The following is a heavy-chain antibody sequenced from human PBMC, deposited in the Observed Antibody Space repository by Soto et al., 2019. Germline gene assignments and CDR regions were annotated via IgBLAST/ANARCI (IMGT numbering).Heavy chain of an antibody. V-gene: IGHV3-11*01. CDR1: GFTFSDYY. CDR3: ARESAMTTVTTAVAFDV. J-gene: IGHJ3*01. Sequence: VQLVESGGGSVKPGGSLRLSCAASGFTFSDYYMSWIRQAPGKGLEWVSYISFNGGTIYYADSVKGRFTISRDNVENSLYLQMSSLRAEDTAVYYCARESAMTTVTTAVAFDVWGQGTVVTVSS. D-gene: IGHD4-4*01. CDR2: ISFNGGTI.